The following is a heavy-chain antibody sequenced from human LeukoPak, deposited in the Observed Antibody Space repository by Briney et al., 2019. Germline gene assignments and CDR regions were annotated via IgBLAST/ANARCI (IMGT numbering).Heavy chain of an antibody. J-gene: IGHJ3*02. CDR2: INPSGGST. D-gene: IGHD3-22*01. Sequence: ASVKVSCKASGYTLTSNYIHWVRQAPGQGLEWMGIINPSGGSTSYAQKFQGRVTMTRDTSTSTVYMELSSLRSEDTAVYYCARWRNDYYDSSGYYNDAFDIWGQGTIVTVSS. CDR3: ARWRNDYYDSSGYYNDAFDI. CDR1: GYTLTSNY. V-gene: IGHV1-46*01.